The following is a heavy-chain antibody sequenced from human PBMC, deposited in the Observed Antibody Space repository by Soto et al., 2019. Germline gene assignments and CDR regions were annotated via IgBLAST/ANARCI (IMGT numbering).Heavy chain of an antibody. D-gene: IGHD4-17*01. CDR1: GGSISSGAYY. V-gene: IGHV4-31*03. J-gene: IGHJ4*02. CDR3: ARDPGTYGDSRFFDY. CDR2: IYYLGST. Sequence: QVQLQESGPGLVKPSQTLSLTCTVSGGSISSGAYYWSWIRQHPGKGLEWIGYIYYLGSTYYNPSLKSRITLSIGPSKNQFSLKLTSVPAADTAVYYCARDPGTYGDSRFFDYWGQGTLVTVSS.